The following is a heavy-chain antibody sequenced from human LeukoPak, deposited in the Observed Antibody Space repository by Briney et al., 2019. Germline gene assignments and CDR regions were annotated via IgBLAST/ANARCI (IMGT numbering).Heavy chain of an antibody. CDR1: GYSFTNYW. CDR2: TYPGNSDT. V-gene: IGHV5-51*01. Sequence: GESLKISCKGSGYSFTNYWIAWVRQMPGKGLQWMGITYPGNSDTRYSPSFQGQVTISADKSFSTAYLQWSSPKAPDTAIYYCARQRGSYAYDYWGQGTLVTVSS. D-gene: IGHD5-18*01. J-gene: IGHJ4*02. CDR3: ARQRGSYAYDY.